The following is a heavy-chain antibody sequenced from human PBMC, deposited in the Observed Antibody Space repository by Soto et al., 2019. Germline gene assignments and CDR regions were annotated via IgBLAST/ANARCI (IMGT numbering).Heavy chain of an antibody. Sequence: EVQLVESGGGLVQPGGSLRVSCAASGFTFGSYWMNWVRQAPGKGLVWVSRIDSDGSSTTYADSMKGRFTTSRDNAKNTLYQQMSSLRVEDTAVYYCARGRPYGMDVWGQGTTVTVSS. V-gene: IGHV3-74*01. J-gene: IGHJ6*02. CDR3: ARGRPYGMDV. CDR2: IDSDGSST. CDR1: GFTFGSYW.